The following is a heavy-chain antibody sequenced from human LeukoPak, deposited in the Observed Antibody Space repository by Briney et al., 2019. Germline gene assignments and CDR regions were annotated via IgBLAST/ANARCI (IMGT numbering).Heavy chain of an antibody. V-gene: IGHV3-64*01. D-gene: IGHD6-19*01. CDR3: ARASSGWYGY. CDR1: GFTFSSYA. Sequence: GGSLRLSCAASGFTFSSYAMHWVRQAPGKGLEYVSAISSNGGSTYYANSVKGRFTISRDNSKNTLYLQMGSLRVEDMAVYYCARASSGWYGYWGQGTLVTVSS. CDR2: ISSNGGST. J-gene: IGHJ4*02.